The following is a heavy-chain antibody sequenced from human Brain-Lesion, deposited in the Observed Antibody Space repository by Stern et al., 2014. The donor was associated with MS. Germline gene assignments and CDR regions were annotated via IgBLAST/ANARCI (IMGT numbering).Heavy chain of an antibody. D-gene: IGHD1-26*01. CDR2: FDPDDGET. CDR1: GYTLTEFS. CDR3: ATLSPGAGGNYYRHFDY. Sequence: QVQLVQSGAEVKKPGASVKVSCKVSGYTLTEFSMHWVRQAPRKGLEWMGGFDPDDGETTYAQEFQGRVTMTGDTSTSTAYLKLSSLRSEDTAVYYCATLSPGAGGNYYRHFDYWGQGTLVTVSS. V-gene: IGHV1-24*01. J-gene: IGHJ4*02.